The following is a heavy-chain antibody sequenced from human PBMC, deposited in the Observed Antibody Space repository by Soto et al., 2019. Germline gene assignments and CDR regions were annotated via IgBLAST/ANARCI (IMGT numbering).Heavy chain of an antibody. CDR1: GYTFTSYG. Sequence: GASVKVSCKASGYTFTSYGISWVRQAPGQGLEWMGWISAYNGNTNYAQKLQGRVTMTTDTSTSTAYMELRSLRSDDTAVYYCASSGGTTAPLTIFGVVSADPEAQNYYGMDGSGQGTTVTVSS. CDR2: ISAYNGNT. CDR3: ASSGGTTAPLTIFGVVSADPEAQNYYGMDG. J-gene: IGHJ6*02. D-gene: IGHD3-3*01. V-gene: IGHV1-18*01.